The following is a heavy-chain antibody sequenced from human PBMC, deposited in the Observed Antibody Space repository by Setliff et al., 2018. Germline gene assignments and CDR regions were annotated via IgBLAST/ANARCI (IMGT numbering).Heavy chain of an antibody. CDR3: AKCGRFAPSGWFQCVDS. CDR2: ITVSGNT. V-gene: IGHV3-23*01. Sequence: GGSLRLSCAASGFTFSNYAMTWVRQAPGKGLEWVSAITVSGNTHYADSVKGRFTISRDNSKNTLSLQMDNLRAEDTATYYCAKCGRFAPSGWFQCVDSWAQGTLVTVSS. D-gene: IGHD6-19*01. J-gene: IGHJ4*02. CDR1: GFTFSNYA.